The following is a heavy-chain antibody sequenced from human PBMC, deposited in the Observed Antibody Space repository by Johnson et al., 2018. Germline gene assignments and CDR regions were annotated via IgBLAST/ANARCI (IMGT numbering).Heavy chain of an antibody. D-gene: IGHD3-22*01. J-gene: IGHJ3*02. CDR2: INWPSGNI. CDR1: GFTFADYA. CDR3: SKAKDSSVHESFDI. V-gene: IGHV3-9*01. Sequence: VQLVQSGGGLVRPGWSLRLSCAASGFTFADYAMHWVRPAPGKGLEWVSGINWPSGNIGYADSVKGRFTISRDNAKKSLYLQMNSLRAEDTALYSCSKAKDSSVHESFDIWCQGTMVTVSS.